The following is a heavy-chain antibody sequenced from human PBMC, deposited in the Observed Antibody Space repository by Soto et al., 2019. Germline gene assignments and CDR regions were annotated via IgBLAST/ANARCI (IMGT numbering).Heavy chain of an antibody. D-gene: IGHD1-1*01. CDR2: INHSGST. CDR3: ARRPLESPAYYLVS. V-gene: IGHV4-34*01. CDR1: GGSITRYS. Sequence: EPRSENRPVDGGSITRYSRCYKQQPPGKGLEWIGEINHSGSTNYNPSLKSRVTISVDTSKNQFSLKLSSVTAADTAVYYCARRPLESPAYYLVSWGLVTLVTVFS. J-gene: IGHJ4*02.